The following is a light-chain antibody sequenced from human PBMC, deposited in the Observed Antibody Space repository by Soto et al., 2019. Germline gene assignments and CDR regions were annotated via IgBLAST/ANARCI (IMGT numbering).Light chain of an antibody. J-gene: IGLJ2*01. V-gene: IGLV2-14*01. Sequence: QSALTQPASVSGSPGQSITISCTGTSSDVGGYNYVSWYQQHPGKAPKLMIYDVSKRPSGVSNRFSGAKSGNTASLTTSGFQADDEADYYCCSYTSSSTPVVFGGGTKVTVL. CDR2: DVS. CDR1: SSDVGGYNY. CDR3: CSYTSSSTPVV.